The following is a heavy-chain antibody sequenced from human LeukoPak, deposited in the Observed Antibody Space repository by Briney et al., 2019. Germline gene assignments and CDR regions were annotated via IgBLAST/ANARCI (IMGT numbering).Heavy chain of an antibody. Sequence: SETLSLTCTVSGGSISSGGYYWSWIRQHLGKGLEWIGYIYYSGSTYYNPSLKSRVTISVDTSKNQFSLKLSSVTAADTAVYYCARVQGTTVTYKYYFDYWGQGTLVTVSS. CDR3: ARVQGTTVTYKYYFDY. V-gene: IGHV4-31*03. J-gene: IGHJ4*02. CDR2: IYYSGST. CDR1: GGSISSGGYY. D-gene: IGHD4-17*01.